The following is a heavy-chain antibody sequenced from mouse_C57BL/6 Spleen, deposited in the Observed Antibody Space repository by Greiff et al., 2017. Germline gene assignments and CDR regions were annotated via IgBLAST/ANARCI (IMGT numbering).Heavy chain of an antibody. CDR3: ARPYEGY. Sequence: VQLQQPGAELVMPGASVKLSCKASGYTFTSYWMHWVKQRPGQVLEWIGEIDPSDSYTNYNQKFKGKSTLTVDKSSSTAYMQLSSLTSEDSAVYYCARPYEGYWGQGTTLTVSS. CDR1: GYTFTSYW. J-gene: IGHJ2*01. D-gene: IGHD1-1*01. CDR2: IDPSDSYT. V-gene: IGHV1-69*01.